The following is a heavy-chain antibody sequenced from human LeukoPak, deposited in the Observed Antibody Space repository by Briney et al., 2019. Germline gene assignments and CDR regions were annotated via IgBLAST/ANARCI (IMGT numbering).Heavy chain of an antibody. J-gene: IGHJ3*02. CDR3: AKWELWEDTFVLRDAFDI. D-gene: IGHD2-21*01. CDR1: GFTFDDYA. CDR2: ISGDGHVT. V-gene: IGHV3-43*02. Sequence: PGGSLRLSCEASGFTFDDYAMHWVRQAPGKGLEWVSLISGDGHVTFHADSVKGRFTMSRDNSKNSLYLQMNSLRTEDTALYYCAKWELWEDTFVLRDAFDIWGRGTMVTVSS.